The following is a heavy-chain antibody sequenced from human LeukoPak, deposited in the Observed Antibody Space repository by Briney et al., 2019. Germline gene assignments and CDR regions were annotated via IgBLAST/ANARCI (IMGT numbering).Heavy chain of an antibody. D-gene: IGHD3-3*01. Sequence: ASVKVSCRASGYTFTDYYVHWVRQAPGQGLEWMGIINPSGGSISDAQKFQGRVTMTRDTSTSTVYMELSSLGSEDTAVYYCARGGMEYYDFWSGYHNPYYYGMDVWGQGTTVTVSS. CDR1: GYTFTDYY. V-gene: IGHV1-46*01. J-gene: IGHJ6*02. CDR3: ARGGMEYYDFWSGYHNPYYYGMDV. CDR2: INPSGGSI.